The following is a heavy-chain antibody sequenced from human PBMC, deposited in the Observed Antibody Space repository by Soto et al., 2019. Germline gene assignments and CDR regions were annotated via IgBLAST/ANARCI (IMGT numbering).Heavy chain of an antibody. CDR3: ARGGEDIVVVPAAENPDYYYYGMDV. CDR2: ISSSSSTI. J-gene: IGHJ6*02. D-gene: IGHD2-2*01. CDR1: GFTFSSYS. Sequence: GSLRLSCAASGFTFSSYSMNWVRQAPGKGLEWVSYISSSSSTIYYADSVKGRFTISRDNAKNSLHLQMNSLRDEDTAVYYCARGGEDIVVVPAAENPDYYYYGMDVWGQGTTVTVSS. V-gene: IGHV3-48*02.